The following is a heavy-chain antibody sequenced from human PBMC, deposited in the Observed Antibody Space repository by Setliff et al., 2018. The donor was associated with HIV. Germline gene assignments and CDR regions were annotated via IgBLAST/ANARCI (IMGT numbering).Heavy chain of an antibody. CDR2: ISAYNGNT. CDR3: ARGRNYDSSGYGDYYYYMGV. V-gene: IGHV1-18*01. J-gene: IGHJ6*03. D-gene: IGHD3-22*01. CDR1: GYTFTSYG. Sequence: GASVKVSCKASGYTFTSYGISWVRQAPGQGLEWMGWISAYNGNTNYAQKLQGRVTMTTDTSTSTAYMELRSLRSDDTAVYYCARGRNYDSSGYGDYYYYMGVWGKGTTVTVSS.